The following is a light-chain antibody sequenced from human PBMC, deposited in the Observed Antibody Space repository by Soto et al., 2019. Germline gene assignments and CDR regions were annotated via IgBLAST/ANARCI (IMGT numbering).Light chain of an antibody. Sequence: QSALTQPASVSGSPGQSITISCTGTSSDVGSYNLVSWYQQHPGKAPKLMIYEGSQRPSGVSNRFSGSKSGNTASLTISGLQAEDEADYYCCSYAGSITYVVFGGGTKLTVL. V-gene: IGLV2-23*01. CDR3: CSYAGSITYVV. CDR1: SSDVGSYNL. J-gene: IGLJ2*01. CDR2: EGS.